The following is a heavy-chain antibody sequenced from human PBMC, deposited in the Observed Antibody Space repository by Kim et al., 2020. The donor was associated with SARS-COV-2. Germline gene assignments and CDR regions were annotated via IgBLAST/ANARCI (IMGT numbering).Heavy chain of an antibody. Sequence: GRFTISRDNSKNTLYLQMNSLRAEDTAVYYCARDRVAAAAQLEYYYYMDVWGKGTTVTVSS. CDR3: ARDRVAAAAQLEYYYYMDV. V-gene: IGHV3-66*01. J-gene: IGHJ6*03. D-gene: IGHD6-13*01.